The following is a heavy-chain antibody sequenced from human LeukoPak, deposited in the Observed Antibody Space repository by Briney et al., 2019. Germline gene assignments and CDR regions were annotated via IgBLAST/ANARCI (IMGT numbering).Heavy chain of an antibody. CDR2: IYYSGST. CDR3: ARGFYYYDSSGYTYYLDY. V-gene: IGHV4-59*01. Sequence: NPSETLSLTCTVSGGSISSYYWSWIRQPPRKGLEWIGYIYYSGSTNYNPSLKSRVTISVDTSKNQFSLKLSSVTAADTAVYYCARGFYYYDSSGYTYYLDYWRQGTLVTVSS. J-gene: IGHJ4*02. D-gene: IGHD3-22*01. CDR1: GGSISSYY.